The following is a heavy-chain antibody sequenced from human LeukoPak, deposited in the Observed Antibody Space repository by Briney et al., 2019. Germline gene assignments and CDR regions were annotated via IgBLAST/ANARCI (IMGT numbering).Heavy chain of an antibody. CDR1: GFAFSSSA. CDR3: AKDRGHCSTTNCFTRGNYFDF. CDR2: INFSGDDT. V-gene: IGHV3-23*01. J-gene: IGHJ4*02. Sequence: AGGSLRLSCAASGFAFSSSAMSWVRQAPGKGLEWVSAINFSGDDTFYADSVKGRFSISRDSSKNTLYLQLHSLGAEDTAVYYCAKDRGHCSTTNCFTRGNYFDFWGQGTLVTVSS. D-gene: IGHD2-2*02.